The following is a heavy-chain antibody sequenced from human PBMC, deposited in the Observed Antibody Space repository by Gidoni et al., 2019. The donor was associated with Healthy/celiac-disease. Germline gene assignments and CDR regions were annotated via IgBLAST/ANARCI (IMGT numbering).Heavy chain of an antibody. CDR2: ISSSSSYI. Sequence: EVQLVESGGGLVKPGGSLRLSCAASGFTFSSYSMNWVRQAPGKGLEWVSSISSSSSYIYYADSVKGRFTISRDNAKNSLYLQMNSLRAEDTAVYYCARAVAGTKGTFDYWGQGTLVTVSS. CDR3: ARAVAGTKGTFDY. J-gene: IGHJ4*02. D-gene: IGHD6-19*01. CDR1: GFTFSSYS. V-gene: IGHV3-21*01.